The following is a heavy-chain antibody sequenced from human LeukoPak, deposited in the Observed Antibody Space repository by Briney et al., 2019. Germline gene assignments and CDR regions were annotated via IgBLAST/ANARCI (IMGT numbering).Heavy chain of an antibody. Sequence: GSLRLSCSASGVTLSDHHRDWVRQPPGKGVEWIGRSRNKPNSYTTEYAASVRGRFVISRDDSNNSLFLQMNSLKSEDTAVYYCARVRYGGYDFDQWGQGTLVTVSS. D-gene: IGHD4-17*01. CDR3: ARVRYGGYDFDQ. V-gene: IGHV3-72*01. J-gene: IGHJ4*02. CDR2: SRNKPNSYTT. CDR1: GVTLSDHH.